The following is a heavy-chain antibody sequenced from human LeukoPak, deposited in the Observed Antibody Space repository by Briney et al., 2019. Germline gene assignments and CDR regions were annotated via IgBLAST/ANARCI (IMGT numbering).Heavy chain of an antibody. CDR2: ISAYNGNK. V-gene: IGHV1-18*01. CDR1: GYTFTSYD. D-gene: IGHD3-22*01. Sequence: GASVKVSCKASGYTFTSYDISWVRQAPGQGLEWMGWISAYNGNKNYAQKLQGRVTMTTDASTSTAYMELRSLRSDDTAVYYCARDSYYYDSSGYLLWGYYYYYMDVWGKGTTVTVSS. CDR3: ARDSYYYDSSGYLLWGYYYYYMDV. J-gene: IGHJ6*03.